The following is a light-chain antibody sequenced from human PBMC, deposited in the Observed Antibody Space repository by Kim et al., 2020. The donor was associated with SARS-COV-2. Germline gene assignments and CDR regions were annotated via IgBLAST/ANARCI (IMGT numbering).Light chain of an antibody. Sequence: DIQMTQSLSSLSASVGDRVTITCRASLDISRWLAWYQQKPGTAPKSLIYTATTLESGVPSRFSGSGSGTYFTLTISSLQPEDFATYYCQQYKSYPVTFGQGTRLEIK. CDR2: TAT. J-gene: IGKJ5*01. CDR1: LDISRW. V-gene: IGKV1D-16*01. CDR3: QQYKSYPVT.